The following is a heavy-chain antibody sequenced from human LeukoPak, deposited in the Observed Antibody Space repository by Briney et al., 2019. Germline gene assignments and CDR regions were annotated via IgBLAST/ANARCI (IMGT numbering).Heavy chain of an antibody. Sequence: SETLSLTCTVSGGSISSYYWSWIRQPAGKGLEWIGRIYTSGSTNYNPSLKSRVTISVDKSKNQFSLKLSSVTAADTAVYYCARSMYYYDSRGYPQSYYFDYWGQGTLVTVSS. V-gene: IGHV4-4*07. CDR2: IYTSGST. CDR1: GGSISSYY. D-gene: IGHD3-22*01. CDR3: ARSMYYYDSRGYPQSYYFDY. J-gene: IGHJ4*02.